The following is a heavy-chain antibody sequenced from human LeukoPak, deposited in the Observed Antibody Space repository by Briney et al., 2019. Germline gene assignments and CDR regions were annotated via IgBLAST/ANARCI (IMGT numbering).Heavy chain of an antibody. V-gene: IGHV4-39*01. CDR1: GGSISSSSYY. Sequence: PSETLSLTCTVSGGSISSSSYYWGWTRQPPGKGLEWIGSIYYSGSTYYNPSLKSRVTISVDTSKNQFSLKLSSVTAADTAVYYCGSGRLLWFGELLSGNWFDPWGQGTLVTVSS. CDR3: GSGRLLWFGELLSGNWFDP. J-gene: IGHJ5*02. CDR2: IYYSGST. D-gene: IGHD3-10*01.